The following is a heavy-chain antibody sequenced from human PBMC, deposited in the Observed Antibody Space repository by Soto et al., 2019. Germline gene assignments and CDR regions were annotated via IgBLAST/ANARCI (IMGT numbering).Heavy chain of an antibody. J-gene: IGHJ4*02. CDR3: AREIVVARGASYFDY. Sequence: GGSLRLSCAASGFTFSSYGMHWVRQAPGKGLEWVAVIWYDGSNKYYADSVKGRFTISRDNAKNSLYLQMNSLRAEDTAVYYCAREIVVARGASYFDYWGPGTLVTVSS. CDR1: GFTFSSYG. V-gene: IGHV3-33*01. D-gene: IGHD2-2*01. CDR2: IWYDGSNK.